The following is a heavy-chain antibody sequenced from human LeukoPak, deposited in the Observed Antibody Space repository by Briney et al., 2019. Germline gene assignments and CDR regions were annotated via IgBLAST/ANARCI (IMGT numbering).Heavy chain of an antibody. V-gene: IGHV3-48*03. J-gene: IGHJ3*02. CDR2: ISSSGGTI. CDR3: ARHDGDAFDI. CDR1: GFTFSSYE. D-gene: IGHD3-16*01. Sequence: GGSLRRSCAASGFTFSSYEMNWVRQAPGKGLEWLSYISSSGGTIYYADSVKGRFTISRDNAKNSLYLQMNSLRAEDKAVYYCARHDGDAFDIWGQGTMVTVSS.